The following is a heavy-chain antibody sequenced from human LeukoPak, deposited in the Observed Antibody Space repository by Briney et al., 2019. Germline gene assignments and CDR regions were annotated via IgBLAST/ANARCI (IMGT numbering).Heavy chain of an antibody. D-gene: IGHD6-19*01. Sequence: GASLRLSCAASGFTFKEYGMSWVRQAPGKGLEWVSTINENARNTHYADPVQGRFTISSDNSKNTLLLQMNSLRADDTALYYCTKGDGGWYPIDYWGQGTLVIVSS. CDR2: INENARNT. V-gene: IGHV3-23*01. J-gene: IGHJ4*02. CDR3: TKGDGGWYPIDY. CDR1: GFTFKEYG.